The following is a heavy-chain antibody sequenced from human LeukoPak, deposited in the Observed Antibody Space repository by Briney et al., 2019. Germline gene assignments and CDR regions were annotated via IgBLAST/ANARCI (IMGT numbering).Heavy chain of an antibody. D-gene: IGHD2-2*01. J-gene: IGHJ5*02. CDR3: VRGRESVGAPAAFNFDP. CDR2: INPNSGDT. CDR1: GYTFTANY. V-gene: IGHV1-2*02. Sequence: GASVTVSCKASGYTFTANYMHWVRQAPGQGLEWMGWINPNSGDTKYAQKFQGRVTMTRDTSISTAYMELSRLTSDDTAVHYCVRGRESVGAPAAFNFDPWGQGTLVTVSS.